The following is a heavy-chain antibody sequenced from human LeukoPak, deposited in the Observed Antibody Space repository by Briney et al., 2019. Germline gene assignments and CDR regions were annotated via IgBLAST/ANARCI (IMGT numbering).Heavy chain of an antibody. CDR1: GFTFSSYS. CDR2: ISSSSSYI. CDR3: ARGYAYVWGSYRRFDY. J-gene: IGHJ4*02. Sequence: GGSLRLSCEASGFTFSSYSMNWVRQAPGKGLEWVSSISSSSSYIYYADSVKGRFTISRDNAKNSLYLQMNSLRAEDTAVYYCARGYAYVWGSYRRFDYWGQGTLVTVSS. V-gene: IGHV3-21*01. D-gene: IGHD3-16*02.